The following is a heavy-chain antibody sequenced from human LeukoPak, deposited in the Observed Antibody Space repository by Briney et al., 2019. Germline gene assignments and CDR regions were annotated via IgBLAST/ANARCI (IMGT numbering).Heavy chain of an antibody. J-gene: IGHJ3*02. CDR3: ARTRHYDYDAFDI. V-gene: IGHV5-51*01. Sequence: GESLKISCKGSGYSFTCYWIGWVRQMPGKGLEWMGIIYPGDSDTRYSPSFQGQVTISADKSISTAYLQWSSLKASDTAMYYCARTRHYDYDAFDIWGQGTMVTVSS. CDR1: GYSFTCYW. D-gene: IGHD4-17*01. CDR2: IYPGDSDT.